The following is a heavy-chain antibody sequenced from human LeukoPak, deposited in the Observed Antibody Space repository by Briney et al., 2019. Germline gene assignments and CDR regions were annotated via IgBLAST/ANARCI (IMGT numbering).Heavy chain of an antibody. CDR3: ADILTGSGIP. D-gene: IGHD3-9*01. V-gene: IGHV3-43*02. CDR1: GFTFDDYA. J-gene: IGHJ5*02. CDR2: ISGDGGST. Sequence: GGSLRLSCAASGFTFDDYAMHWVRQAPGKGLEWASLISGDGGSTYYADSVKGRFTISRDNSKNSLYLQMNSLRTEDTALYYCADILTGSGIPWGQGTLVTVSS.